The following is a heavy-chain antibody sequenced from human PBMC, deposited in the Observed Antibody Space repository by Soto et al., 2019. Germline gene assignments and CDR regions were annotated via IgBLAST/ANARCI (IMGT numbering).Heavy chain of an antibody. Sequence: ELQLLESGGGLVQPGGSLRLSCAVSGFTFSNYSMGWVRQAPGKGLEWVSAISGGGGSTDYADSLKGRFTISRDNSKKPIYKKMKRVRAEDTAVYYCEKSILFGVVTPGGYLDYWGQGALVTVSS. D-gene: IGHD3-3*01. CDR3: EKSILFGVVTPGGYLDY. CDR2: ISGGGGST. CDR1: GFTFSNYS. V-gene: IGHV3-23*01. J-gene: IGHJ4*02.